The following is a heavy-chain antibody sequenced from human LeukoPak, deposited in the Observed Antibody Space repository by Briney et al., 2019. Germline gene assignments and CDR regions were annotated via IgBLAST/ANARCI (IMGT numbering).Heavy chain of an antibody. D-gene: IGHD5-18*01. Sequence: GASVKVSCKASGYTFTGYYMHWVRQAPGQGLEWMGWINPNSGGTNYAQKFQGRVTMTRDTSISTAYMELSRLRSDDTAVYYCARDIKGYSYGCYYFDYWGKGTLVTVSS. V-gene: IGHV1-2*02. CDR2: INPNSGGT. CDR3: ARDIKGYSYGCYYFDY. J-gene: IGHJ4*02. CDR1: GYTFTGYY.